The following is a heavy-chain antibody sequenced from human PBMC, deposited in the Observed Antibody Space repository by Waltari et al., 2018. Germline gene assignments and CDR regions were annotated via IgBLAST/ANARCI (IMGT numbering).Heavy chain of an antibody. J-gene: IGHJ4*02. CDR1: GFSLSNARMG. CDR3: ARIDTAMVRFVDY. Sequence: QVTLKESGPVLVKPTETLTLTCTVSGFSLSNARMGVSWIRQPPGEALEWLAHIFSNDEKSYSTSLKSRLTISKDTSKSQVVLTMTNMDPVDTATYYCARIDTAMVRFVDYWGQGTLVTVSS. CDR2: IFSNDEK. V-gene: IGHV2-26*01. D-gene: IGHD5-18*01.